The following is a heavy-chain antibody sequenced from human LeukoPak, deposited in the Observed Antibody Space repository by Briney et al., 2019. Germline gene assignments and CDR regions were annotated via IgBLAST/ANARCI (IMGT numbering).Heavy chain of an antibody. CDR1: GFTFSSYA. CDR2: ISGSGGST. V-gene: IGHV3-23*01. CDR3: AKDRDGSGSYPNWFDS. Sequence: GGSMRLSCAASGFTFSSYAMSWVRQAPGKGLEWVSAISGSGGSTYYADSVKGRFTISRDTSKNTLYLQMNSLRAEDTAVYYCAKDRDGSGSYPNWFDSWGQGTLVTVSS. J-gene: IGHJ5*01. D-gene: IGHD3-10*01.